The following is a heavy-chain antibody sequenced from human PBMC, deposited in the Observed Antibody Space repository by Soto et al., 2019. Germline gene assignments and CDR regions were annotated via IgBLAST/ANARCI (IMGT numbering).Heavy chain of an antibody. CDR1: WCTITKYG. D-gene: IGHD6-13*01. CDR3: ASEERSGSSWGLWAVYYYGMDV. CDR2: IGAYNRST. Sequence: VPEKVFCKVSWCTITKYGIRWVRKAPVQGLETSGWIGAYNRSTNYAQKLQGRVTMTTGTSTSTAYMELSSLKSDDTAVYYCASEERSGSSWGLWAVYYYGMDVWGQGTTVTVSS. J-gene: IGHJ6*02. V-gene: IGHV1-18*04.